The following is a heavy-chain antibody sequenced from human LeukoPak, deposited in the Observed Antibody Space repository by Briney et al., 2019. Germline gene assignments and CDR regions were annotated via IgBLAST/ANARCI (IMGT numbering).Heavy chain of an antibody. CDR1: GYTFADYY. Sequence: ASVKVSCKASGYTFADYYIHWVRQAPGQGLEWMGWIYPKSGGTNSAQRFQGRVTMTRDTSISTAYMELSRLKFDDTAVYYCARVSTSGYRDWLDPWGQGTLVTVSS. V-gene: IGHV1-2*02. CDR3: ARVSTSGYRDWLDP. J-gene: IGHJ5*02. D-gene: IGHD3-9*01. CDR2: IYPKSGGT.